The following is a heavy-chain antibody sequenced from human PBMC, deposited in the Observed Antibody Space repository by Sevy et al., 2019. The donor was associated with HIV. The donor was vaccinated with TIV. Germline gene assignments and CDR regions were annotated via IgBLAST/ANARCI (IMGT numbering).Heavy chain of an antibody. V-gene: IGHV3-30*18. Sequence: GGSLRLSCAASALTFTRYAFHWVRQAPGKGPEWLGVISYEGSNIYYGPSVKGRFTISGDNSKNTLYFQMNDMRTEYTAGYYGAKDLHPPGPVRGTNFDYWGRGTLVTVSS. CDR2: ISYEGSNI. J-gene: IGHJ4*02. CDR1: ALTFTRYA. CDR3: AKDLHPPGPVRGTNFDY. D-gene: IGHD1-1*01.